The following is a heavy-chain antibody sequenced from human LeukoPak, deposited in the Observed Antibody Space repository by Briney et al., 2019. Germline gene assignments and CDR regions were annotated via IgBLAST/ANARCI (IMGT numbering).Heavy chain of an antibody. J-gene: IGHJ4*02. V-gene: IGHV1-2*06. CDR1: RYTFTGYY. D-gene: IGHD3-22*01. CDR3: ARIGSSGYYFDY. Sequence: ASVKVSCKASRYTFTGYYMHWVRQAPGQGLEWMGRINPNSGGTNYVQKFQGGVAMPRDTSISTAYMQLSRLRSDDTAVYYCARIGSSGYYFDYWGQGTLVTVSS. CDR2: INPNSGGT.